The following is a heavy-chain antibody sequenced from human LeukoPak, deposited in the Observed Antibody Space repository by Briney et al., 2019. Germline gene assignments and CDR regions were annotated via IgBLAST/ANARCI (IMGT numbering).Heavy chain of an antibody. J-gene: IGHJ3*02. CDR1: GFTFSSYS. CDR3: ARDRHKGQVHAFDI. Sequence: PGGSLRLSCAASGFTFSSYSMKWVRQAPGKGLEWVSSISSSSSYIYYADSVKGRFTISRDNAKNSLYLQMNSLRAEDTAVYYCARDRHKGQVHAFDIWGQGTMVTVSS. V-gene: IGHV3-21*01. CDR2: ISSSSSYI.